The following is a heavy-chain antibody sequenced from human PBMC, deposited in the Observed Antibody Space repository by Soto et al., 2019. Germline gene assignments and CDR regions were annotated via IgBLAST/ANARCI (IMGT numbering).Heavy chain of an antibody. V-gene: IGHV3-53*01. CDR1: GFTVSSNY. J-gene: IGHJ5*01. CDR3: ARENYYDSSGYLAS. CDR2: IYSAGNT. Sequence: GESLKISCAASGFTVSSNYMSWVRQAPGKGLEWVSVIYSAGNTYYADSVKGRFTISRDNSKNTLYLQMNSLRAEDTAVYYCARENYYDSSGYLASWGQGTLVTVSS. D-gene: IGHD3-22*01.